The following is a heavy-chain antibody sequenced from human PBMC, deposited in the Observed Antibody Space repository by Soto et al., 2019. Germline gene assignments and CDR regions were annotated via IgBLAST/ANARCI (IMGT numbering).Heavy chain of an antibody. J-gene: IGHJ6*03. V-gene: IGHV4-59*08. CDR1: GGSISSYY. Sequence: PSETLSLTSTVSGGSISSYYWSWIRQPPGKGLEWIGYIYYSGSTNYNPSLKSRVTISVDTSKNQFSLKLSSVTAADTAVYYCARTVTPRRSYYYYYYMDVWGKGTTVTVSS. CDR3: ARTVTPRRSYYYYYYMDV. D-gene: IGHD4-4*01. CDR2: IYYSGST.